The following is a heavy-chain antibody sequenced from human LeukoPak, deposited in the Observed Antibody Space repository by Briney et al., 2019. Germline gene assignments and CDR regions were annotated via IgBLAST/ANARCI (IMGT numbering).Heavy chain of an antibody. CDR1: GFTLDDYG. CDR3: ARWSLYADPHPQYYFDY. Sequence: GGSLRLSCAASGFTLDDYGMSWVRHAPGKGLEWVCGINWNGGSTAYADSVKGRFTISRDNAKNSLYLQMNSLRAEDTALYYCARWSLYADPHPQYYFDYWGQGTLVTVSS. V-gene: IGHV3-20*04. CDR2: INWNGGST. J-gene: IGHJ4*02. D-gene: IGHD2/OR15-2a*01.